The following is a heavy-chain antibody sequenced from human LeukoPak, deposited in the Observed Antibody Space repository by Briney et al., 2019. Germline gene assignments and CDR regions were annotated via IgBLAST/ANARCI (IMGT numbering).Heavy chain of an antibody. V-gene: IGHV4-34*01. D-gene: IGHD5-24*01. CDR3: AGGRGWLQLFDY. CDR2: INHSGST. CDR1: GGSFSGYY. J-gene: IGHJ4*02. Sequence: PSETLSLTCAVYGGSFSGYYWSWIRQPPGKGLEWIGEINHSGSTNYNPSLKSRVTISVDTSKNQFSLKLSSVTAADTAVYYCAGGRGWLQLFDYWGQGTLVTVSS.